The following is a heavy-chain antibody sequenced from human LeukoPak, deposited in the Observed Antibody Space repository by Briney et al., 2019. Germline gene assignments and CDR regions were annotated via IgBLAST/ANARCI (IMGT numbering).Heavy chain of an antibody. Sequence: GASVKVSCKASGYTFTSYDINWVRQATGQGLEWMGWMNPNSGNTGYAQKFQGRVTITRNTSISTAYMELSSLRSEDTAVYYCARVCYTVGYCSSTSCYGPLDYWGQGTLVTVSS. J-gene: IGHJ4*02. D-gene: IGHD2-2*01. CDR3: ARVCYTVGYCSSTSCYGPLDY. CDR1: GYTFTSYD. CDR2: MNPNSGNT. V-gene: IGHV1-8*03.